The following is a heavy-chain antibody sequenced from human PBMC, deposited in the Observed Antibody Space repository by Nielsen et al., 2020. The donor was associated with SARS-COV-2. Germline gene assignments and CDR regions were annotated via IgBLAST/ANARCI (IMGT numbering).Heavy chain of an antibody. CDR2: MNPNSGNT. V-gene: IGHV1-8*02. CDR1: GGTFSSYA. J-gene: IGHJ6*02. D-gene: IGHD5-18*01. Sequence: ASVKVSCKASGGTFSSYAISWVRQATGQGLEWMGWMNPNSGNTGYAQKFQGRVTMTRNTSISTAYMELSSLRSEDTAVYYCASKGDTAMADYYYYGMDVWGQGTTVTVSS. CDR3: ASKGDTAMADYYYYGMDV.